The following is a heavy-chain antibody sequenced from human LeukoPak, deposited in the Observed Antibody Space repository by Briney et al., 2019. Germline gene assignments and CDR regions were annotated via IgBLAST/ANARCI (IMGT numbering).Heavy chain of an antibody. J-gene: IGHJ4*02. Sequence: PGGSLRLSCAASGFTFSSYWMNWVRQVPGKGLAWVSRIVSDGSNTNYADSVKGRFTISRDNAKNTLYLQMNSLRVEDTAVYYCARGRPHGNDYWGQGTLVTVSS. CDR1: GFTFSSYW. V-gene: IGHV3-74*01. CDR3: ARGRPHGNDY. D-gene: IGHD4-23*01. CDR2: IVSDGSNT.